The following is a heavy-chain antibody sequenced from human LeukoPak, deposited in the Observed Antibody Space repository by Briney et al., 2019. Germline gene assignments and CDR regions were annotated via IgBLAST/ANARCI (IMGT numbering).Heavy chain of an antibody. CDR2: INEGGSEK. D-gene: IGHD5-12*01. J-gene: IGHJ4*02. V-gene: IGHV3-7*02. CDR1: GFTFSNYW. CDR3: ARYDGYDLRY. Sequence: PGGSLRLSCAASGFTFSNYWMSWVRQAPGKGLDWVAKINEGGSEKHHVDSVKGRFTISRDNAKNSLYLQMNGLGVEDTAVYYCARYDGYDLRYWGQGTLVTVSS.